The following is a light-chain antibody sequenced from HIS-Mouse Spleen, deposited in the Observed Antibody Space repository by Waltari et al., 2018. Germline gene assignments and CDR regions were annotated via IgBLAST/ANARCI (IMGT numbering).Light chain of an antibody. J-gene: IGLJ2*01. CDR2: DVS. Sequence: QSALTQPRSVSGSPGQSVTISCTGTSSAVGGYNYVSWYQQHPGQAPKLMIYDVSKRPSGVPDRFSGSKSGNTASLTISVLQAEDEADYYGGSYAGSYTFGVVFGGGTKLTVL. CDR1: SSAVGGYNY. V-gene: IGLV2-11*01. CDR3: GSYAGSYTFGVV.